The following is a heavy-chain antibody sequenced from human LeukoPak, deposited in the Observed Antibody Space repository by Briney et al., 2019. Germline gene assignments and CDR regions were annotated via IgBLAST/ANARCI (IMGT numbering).Heavy chain of an antibody. CDR2: IIPIFGTA. D-gene: IGHD3-22*01. V-gene: IGHV1-69*06. CDR1: GGTFSSYA. CDR3: ARAFYRSGYSNWFDP. Sequence: ASVKVSCKASGGTFSSYAISWVRQAPGQGLEWMGGIIPIFGTANYAQKFQGRVTITADKSTSTAYMELSSLRSEDTAVYYCARAFYRSGYSNWFDPWGQGTLVTVSS. J-gene: IGHJ5*02.